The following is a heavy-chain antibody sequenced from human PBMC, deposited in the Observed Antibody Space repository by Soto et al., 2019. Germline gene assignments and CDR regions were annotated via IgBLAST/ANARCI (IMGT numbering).Heavy chain of an antibody. CDR1: GYSFTSYW. CDR2: IDPSDSYT. Sequence: PGESLKISCKGSGYSFTSYWISWVRQMPGKGLEWMGRIDPSDSYTNYSPSFQGHVTISADKSISTAYLQWSSLKASDTAMYYCARRRYVWGSYRYTPDYYYGMDVWGQGTTGPVSS. CDR3: ARRRYVWGSYRYTPDYYYGMDV. V-gene: IGHV5-10-1*01. J-gene: IGHJ6*02. D-gene: IGHD3-16*02.